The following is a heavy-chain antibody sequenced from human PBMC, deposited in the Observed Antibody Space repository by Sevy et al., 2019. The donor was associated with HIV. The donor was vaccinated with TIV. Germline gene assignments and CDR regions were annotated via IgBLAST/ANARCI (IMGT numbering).Heavy chain of an antibody. CDR1: GFTFSRDS. CDR3: ARDPNYAFDI. J-gene: IGHJ3*02. V-gene: IGHV3-74*01. Sequence: GGSLRLSCAASGFTFSRDSMHWVRQAPGKGLEYLSRINPAGATTSYAASVKGRFTISRDNAKNTLYLQMNSLRVEDTAVYYCARDPNYAFDIWGQGTMVTVSS. CDR2: INPAGATT.